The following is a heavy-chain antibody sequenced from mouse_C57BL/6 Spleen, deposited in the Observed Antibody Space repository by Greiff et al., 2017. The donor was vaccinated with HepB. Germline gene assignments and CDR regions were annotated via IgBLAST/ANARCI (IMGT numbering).Heavy chain of an antibody. CDR1: GYSITSGYY. Sequence: DVQLQESGPGLVKPSQSLSLTCSVTGYSITSGYYWNWIRQFPGNKLEWMGYISYDGSNNYNPSLKNRISITRDTSKNQFFLKLNSVTTEETATYYCARRDYDGGGYAMDYWGQGTSVTVSS. J-gene: IGHJ4*01. CDR2: ISYDGSN. CDR3: ARRDYDGGGYAMDY. V-gene: IGHV3-6*01. D-gene: IGHD2-4*01.